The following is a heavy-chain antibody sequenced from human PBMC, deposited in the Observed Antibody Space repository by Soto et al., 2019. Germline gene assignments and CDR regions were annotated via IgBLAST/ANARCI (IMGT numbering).Heavy chain of an antibody. D-gene: IGHD2-8*01. CDR3: ARDRDKYAQGGYYYYGMDV. J-gene: IGHJ6*02. CDR2: IWYDGSNK. CDR1: GFTFSSYG. V-gene: IGHV3-33*01. Sequence: GGSLRLSCAASGFTFSSYGMHWVRQAPGKGLEWVAVIWYDGSNKYYADSVKGRFTISRDNSKNTLYLQMNSLRAEDTAVYYCARDRDKYAQGGYYYYGMDVWGQGTTVTVSS.